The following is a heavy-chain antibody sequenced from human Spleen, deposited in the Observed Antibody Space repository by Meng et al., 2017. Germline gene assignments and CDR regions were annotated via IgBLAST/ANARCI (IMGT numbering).Heavy chain of an antibody. Sequence: GGSLRLSCAASGFTFDDYAMHWVRQAPGKGLEWVSGISCSSGSIGYADSVRGRFTISRDNAKNSLYLQMNSLRAEDTAVYYCARGLAAAGASWFDPWGQGALVTVSS. V-gene: IGHV3-9*01. CDR3: ARGLAAAGASWFDP. CDR1: GFTFDDYA. D-gene: IGHD6-13*01. J-gene: IGHJ5*02. CDR2: ISCSSGSI.